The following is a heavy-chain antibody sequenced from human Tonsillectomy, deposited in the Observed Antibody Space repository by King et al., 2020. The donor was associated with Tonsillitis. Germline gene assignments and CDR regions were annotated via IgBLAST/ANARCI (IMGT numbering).Heavy chain of an antibody. Sequence: QLQESGPGLVKPSETLSLTCTVSVGSISSSSYYWGWIRQPPGEGLEWIGSGYYSGSAYYNPSLQSRVTISVDTSKKQFSLKLSSVTAADTAMYYCARLAPYRFIDYWGQGTLVTVSS. CDR2: GYYSGSA. V-gene: IGHV4-39*01. CDR3: ARLAPYRFIDY. D-gene: IGHD2-2*02. CDR1: VGSISSSSYY. J-gene: IGHJ4*02.